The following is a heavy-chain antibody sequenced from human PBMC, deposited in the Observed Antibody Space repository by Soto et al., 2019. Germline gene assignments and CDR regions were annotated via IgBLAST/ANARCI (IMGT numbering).Heavy chain of an antibody. Sequence: ASVKVSCKVSGYTLTELSMHWVRQAPGKGLEWMGGFDPEDGETIYAQKFQGRVTMTTDTSTSTAYMELRSLRSDDTAVYYCARRDYPFDYWGQGTLVTVSS. CDR3: ARRDYPFDY. J-gene: IGHJ4*02. CDR2: FDPEDGET. CDR1: GYTLTELS. V-gene: IGHV1-24*01. D-gene: IGHD4-17*01.